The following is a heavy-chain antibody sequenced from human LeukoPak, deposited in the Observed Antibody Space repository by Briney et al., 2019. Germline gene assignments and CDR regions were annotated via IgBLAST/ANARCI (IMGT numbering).Heavy chain of an antibody. CDR2: IIPILGIA. J-gene: IGHJ5*02. CDR3: ARAGYCSSTSCRGNWFDP. CDR1: GGTFSSYA. V-gene: IGHV1-69*04. Sequence: ASVKVSCKASGGTFSSYAISWVRQAPGQGLEWMGRIIPILGIANYAQKFQGRVTITADKSTSTAYMELSSLRSEDTAVYYCARAGYCSSTSCRGNWFDPWGQGTLVTVSS. D-gene: IGHD2-2*01.